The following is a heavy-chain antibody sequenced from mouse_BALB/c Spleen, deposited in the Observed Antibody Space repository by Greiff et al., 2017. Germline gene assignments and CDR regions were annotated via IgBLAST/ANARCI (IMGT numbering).Heavy chain of an antibody. D-gene: IGHD2-4*01. V-gene: IGHV5-6-5*01. CDR2: ISSGGST. Sequence: EVKLQESGGGLVKPGGSLKLSCAASGFTFSSYAMSWVRQTPEKRLEWVASISSGGSTYYPDSVKGRFTISRDNARNILYLQMSSLRSEDTAMYYCARGRGITSSLYWYFDVWGAGTTVTVSS. CDR3: ARGRGITSSLYWYFDV. J-gene: IGHJ1*01. CDR1: GFTFSSYA.